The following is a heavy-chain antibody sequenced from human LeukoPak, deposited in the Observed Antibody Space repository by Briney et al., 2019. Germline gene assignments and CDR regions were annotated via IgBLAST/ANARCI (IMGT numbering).Heavy chain of an antibody. D-gene: IGHD2-15*01. CDR2: IWYDGSNK. CDR1: GFTFSSYG. V-gene: IGHV3-33*01. J-gene: IGHJ4*02. CDR3: AREWGGTAGEDFDY. Sequence: PGRSLRLSCAASGFTFSSYGMHWVRQAPGKGLEWVAVIWYDGSNKYYADSVKGRFTISRDNSKNTLYLQMNSLRAEDTAVYYCAREWGGTAGEDFDYWGQGTLVTVSS.